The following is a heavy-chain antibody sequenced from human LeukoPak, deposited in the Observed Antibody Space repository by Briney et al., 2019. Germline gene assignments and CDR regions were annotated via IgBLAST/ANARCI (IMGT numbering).Heavy chain of an antibody. CDR1: GGSFSGYY. Sequence: SETLSLTCAVYGGSFSGYYWSWIRQPPGKGLEWIGEINHSGSTNYNPSLKSRVTISVDTSKNQFSLKLSPVTAADTAVYYCARDYGGLSDAFDIWGQGTMVTVSS. D-gene: IGHD4-23*01. CDR3: ARDYGGLSDAFDI. CDR2: INHSGST. V-gene: IGHV4-34*01. J-gene: IGHJ3*02.